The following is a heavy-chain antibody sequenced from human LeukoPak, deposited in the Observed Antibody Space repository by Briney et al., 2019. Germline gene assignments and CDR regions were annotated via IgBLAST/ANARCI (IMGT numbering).Heavy chain of an antibody. CDR3: AKYLRRARGVILGC. J-gene: IGHJ4*02. D-gene: IGHD3-10*01. V-gene: IGHV3-23*01. CDR1: GFTFSSYA. CDR2: ISGSGGST. Sequence: AGGSLRLSCAASGFTFSSYAMSWVRQAPGKGLEWVSAISGSGGSTYYADSVKGRFTISRDNSKNTLYLQMNSLRAEDTAVYYCAKYLRRARGVILGCWGQGTLVTVSS.